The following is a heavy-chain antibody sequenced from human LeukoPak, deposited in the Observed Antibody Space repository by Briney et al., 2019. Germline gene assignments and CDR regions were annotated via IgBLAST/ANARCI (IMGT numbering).Heavy chain of an antibody. CDR3: ARQGSPGDYSDPHFDY. J-gene: IGHJ4*02. CDR2: IYPGDSDT. Sequence: GESLKISCKGSGYSFTSYWIGWVRQMPGKGLEWMGIIYPGDSDTRYSPSFQGQVTISADKSISTAYLQWSSLKASDTAMYYCARQGSPGDYSDPHFDYWGQGTLVTVSS. CDR1: GYSFTSYW. D-gene: IGHD4-17*01. V-gene: IGHV5-51*01.